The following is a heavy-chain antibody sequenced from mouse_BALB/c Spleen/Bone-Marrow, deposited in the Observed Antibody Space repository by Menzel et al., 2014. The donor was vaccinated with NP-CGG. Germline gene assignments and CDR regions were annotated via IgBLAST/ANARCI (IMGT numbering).Heavy chain of an antibody. J-gene: IGHJ1*01. CDR1: GFTFTDYY. CDR2: IRNKVKGYTT. V-gene: IGHV7-3*02. Sequence: DVKLVESGGGLVQPGGSLRLSCAASGFTFTDYYISWVRQPPGKALEWLGFIRNKVKGYTTDYSASVKGRFTISRDNSQSISYLQMNTLRAEDSATYYCARDENVGIYWYFDVWGAGPRSPSPQ. CDR3: ARDENVGIYWYFDV.